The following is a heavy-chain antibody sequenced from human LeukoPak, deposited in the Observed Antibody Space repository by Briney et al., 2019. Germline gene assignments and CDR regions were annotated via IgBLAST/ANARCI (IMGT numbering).Heavy chain of an antibody. CDR2: INHSGST. V-gene: IGHV4-38-2*02. D-gene: IGHD5-24*01. CDR1: GYSISSGYY. J-gene: IGHJ4*02. CDR3: ARHRSGWLQSSFDY. Sequence: SETLSLTCTVSGYSISSGYYWGWIRQPPGKGLEWIGEINHSGSTNYNPSLKSRVTISVDTSKNQFSLKLSSVTAADTAVYYCARHRSGWLQSSFDYWGQGTLVTVSS.